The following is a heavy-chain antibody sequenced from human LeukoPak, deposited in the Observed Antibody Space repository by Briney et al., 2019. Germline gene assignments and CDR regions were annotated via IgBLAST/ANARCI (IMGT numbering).Heavy chain of an antibody. J-gene: IGHJ4*02. CDR2: ISWNSGSI. Sequence: GGSLRLSCAASGFTFSSYWMHWVRQAPGKGLEWVSGISWNSGSIGYADSVKGRFTISRDNAKNSLYLQMNSLRAEDTALYYCAKDTAHYYGSGSSPLFDYWGQGTLVTVSS. CDR1: GFTFSSYW. CDR3: AKDTAHYYGSGSSPLFDY. V-gene: IGHV3-9*01. D-gene: IGHD3-10*01.